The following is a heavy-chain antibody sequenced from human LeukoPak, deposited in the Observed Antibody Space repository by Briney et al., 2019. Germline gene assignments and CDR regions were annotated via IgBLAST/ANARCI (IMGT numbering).Heavy chain of an antibody. CDR3: ASVDVDTAMVASFDY. D-gene: IGHD5-18*01. V-gene: IGHV4-34*01. CDR1: GGSFSGYY. CDR2: INHSGST. Sequence: SETLSLTCAVYGGSFSGYYWSWIRQPPGKGLEWIGEINHSGSTNYNPPLKSRITISVDTSKNQFSLKLSSVTAADTAVYYCASVDVDTAMVASFDYWGQGTLVTVSS. J-gene: IGHJ4*02.